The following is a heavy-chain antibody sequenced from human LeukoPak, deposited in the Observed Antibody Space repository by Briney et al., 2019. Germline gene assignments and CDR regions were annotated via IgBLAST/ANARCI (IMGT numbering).Heavy chain of an antibody. CDR2: IRGSGGRT. CDR3: AKGSYYDSSGYHPLSFDY. J-gene: IGHJ4*02. Sequence: GGSLRLSCAASGFIFSSYAMNWVRQAPGTGLEWVSDIRGSGGRTDYADPVKGRFTISRDNSKNTLYLQMNSLRAEDTAVYYCAKGSYYDSSGYHPLSFDYWGQGTLVTVSS. V-gene: IGHV3-23*01. CDR1: GFIFSSYA. D-gene: IGHD3-22*01.